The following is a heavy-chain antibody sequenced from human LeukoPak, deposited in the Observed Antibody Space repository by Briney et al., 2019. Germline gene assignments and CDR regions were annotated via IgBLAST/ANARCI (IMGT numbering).Heavy chain of an antibody. D-gene: IGHD1-1*01. CDR1: GFTFGSYA. V-gene: IGHV3-23*01. CDR2: ITNGGVTT. CDR3: STVEHF. J-gene: IGHJ4*02. Sequence: PGGSLRLSCAASGFTFGSYAMSWVRQTPGKSLEWVSIITNGGVTTYYADSVRGRFTISRDNSKNMLYLQMNSLRAEDTGLYYCSTVEHFWGQGTLVTVSS.